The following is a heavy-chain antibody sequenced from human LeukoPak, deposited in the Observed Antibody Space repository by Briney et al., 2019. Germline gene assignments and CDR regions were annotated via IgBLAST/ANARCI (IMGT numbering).Heavy chain of an antibody. Sequence: ASVKVSCKASGFTFTDYYLHWVRQAPGGGLEWMGWINPHNGGTKFAQKFQGRVTTTRDTSISTAYVVLSRLRSDDSAVYFCARHNRGGTIRHSDYLPRPDAFDIWGQGTMVTVSS. CDR2: INPHNGGT. D-gene: IGHD1-1*01. CDR1: GFTFTDYY. J-gene: IGHJ3*02. CDR3: ARHNRGGTIRHSDYLPRPDAFDI. V-gene: IGHV1-2*02.